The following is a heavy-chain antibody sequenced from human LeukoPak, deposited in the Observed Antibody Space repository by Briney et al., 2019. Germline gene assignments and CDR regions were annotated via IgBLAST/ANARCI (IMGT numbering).Heavy chain of an antibody. J-gene: IGHJ4*02. V-gene: IGHV3-23*01. CDR1: GFTFSSYW. CDR2: ISGTGYNT. D-gene: IGHD3-10*01. CDR3: AKHVSGSLFYFDY. Sequence: PGGSLRLSCAASGFTFSSYWMSWVRQAPGKGLEWVSGISGTGYNTYYADSVKGRFTISRDNSKNTLYLQMNSLGAEDTAVYYCAKHVSGSLFYFDYWGQRTLVTVSS.